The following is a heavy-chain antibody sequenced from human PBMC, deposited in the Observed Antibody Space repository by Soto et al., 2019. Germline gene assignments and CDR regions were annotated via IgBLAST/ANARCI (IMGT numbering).Heavy chain of an antibody. Sequence: QVHLQESGPGQVKPSETLSLICTVSGGSVNSDTFYWSWIRQPPGRGLEWIGYIYYTGSTNYNPALKSRVTSSIDTYRNQFSLKQSAVTAADTAVYYCAREFSNSPEAFDSWGQGSLVTVSS. CDR2: IYYTGST. D-gene: IGHD6-6*01. CDR1: GGSVNSDTFY. J-gene: IGHJ4*02. CDR3: AREFSNSPEAFDS. V-gene: IGHV4-61*01.